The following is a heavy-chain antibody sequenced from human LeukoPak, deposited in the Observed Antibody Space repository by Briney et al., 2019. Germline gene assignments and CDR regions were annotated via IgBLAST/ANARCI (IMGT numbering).Heavy chain of an antibody. D-gene: IGHD1-26*01. CDR3: AKDMELAS. V-gene: IGHV3-23*01. J-gene: IGHJ5*02. CDR1: GFTFRDAA. Sequence: GGSLRLSCAASGFTFRDAAVTWVRQAPGKGLEWVSLIISSGANAYYADSVKGRFTISRDNSKNTLYLQMNNLRGEDTAEYYCAKDMELASWGQGTLVTVSS. CDR2: IISSGANA.